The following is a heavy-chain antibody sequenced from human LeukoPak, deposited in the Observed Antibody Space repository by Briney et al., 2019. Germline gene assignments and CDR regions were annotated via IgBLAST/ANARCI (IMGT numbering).Heavy chain of an antibody. J-gene: IGHJ4*02. D-gene: IGHD5-12*01. CDR2: IYYSGST. Sequence: SQTLSLTCTVSGGSISSGGYYWSWIRQHPGKGLEWIGYIYYSGSTYYNPSLKSRVTISVDTSKNQFSLKLSSVTAADTAVYYCARGGDGGYPDFDYWCQGTLVTVSS. V-gene: IGHV4-31*03. CDR3: ARGGDGGYPDFDY. CDR1: GGSISSGGYY.